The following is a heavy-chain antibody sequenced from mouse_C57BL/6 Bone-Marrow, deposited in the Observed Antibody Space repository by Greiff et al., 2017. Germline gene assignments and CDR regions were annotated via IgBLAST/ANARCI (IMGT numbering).Heavy chain of an antibody. V-gene: IGHV1-81*01. CDR3: ARGGYVGTFAY. CDR1: GYTFTSYG. D-gene: IGHD3-1*01. Sequence: VQLQQSGAELARPGASVKLSCKASGYTFTSYGISWVKQRTGQGLEWIGEIYPRSGNTYYNEKFKGKATLTADKSSGTAYMELRSLTSEESAVYVCARGGYVGTFAYWGQGTLVTVSA. J-gene: IGHJ3*01. CDR2: IYPRSGNT.